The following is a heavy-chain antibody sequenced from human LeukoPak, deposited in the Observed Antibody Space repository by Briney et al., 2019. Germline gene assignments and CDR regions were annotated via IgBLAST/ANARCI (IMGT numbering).Heavy chain of an antibody. V-gene: IGHV4-59*11. CDR2: DSNNGNI. CDR3: ARDNWGSLDY. Sequence: SETLSLTCTVSGSSISSHSWGWVRQPSGKGLEWIGYDSNNGNINYNPALKSRVTISVDTSKSQFSLKLRSVTAADTAVYYCARDNWGSLDYWGQGTLVTVSS. CDR1: GSSISSHS. D-gene: IGHD7-27*01. J-gene: IGHJ4*02.